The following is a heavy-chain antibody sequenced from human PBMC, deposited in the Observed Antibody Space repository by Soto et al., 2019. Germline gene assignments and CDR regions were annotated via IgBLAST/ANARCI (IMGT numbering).Heavy chain of an antibody. CDR3: ARDNQSPHPLDCSGGSGYPYYYYGMDV. V-gene: IGHV1-69*10. CDR2: IIPILGIA. Sequence: ASVKVSCKASGGTFSSYAISWVRQAPGQGLEWMGGIIPILGIANYAQKFQGRVTITADKSTSTAYMELSSLRSEDTAVYYCARDNQSPHPLDCSGGSGYPYYYYGMDVWGQGTTVTVSS. J-gene: IGHJ6*02. D-gene: IGHD2-15*01. CDR1: GGTFSSYA.